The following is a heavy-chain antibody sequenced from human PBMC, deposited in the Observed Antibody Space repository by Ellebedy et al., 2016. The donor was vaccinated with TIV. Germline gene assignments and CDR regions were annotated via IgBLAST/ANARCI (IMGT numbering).Heavy chain of an antibody. V-gene: IGHV3-53*01. Sequence: GESLKISCAASGFTVSYTYMSWVRQAPGKGLEWVSVIHTGGDTYYADSVKGQFTISRDSSKNTLYLQMNSLRAEDTAVYYCARRITGTYGDDALDIWGQGTMVTVSS. CDR1: GFTVSYTY. CDR2: IHTGGDT. CDR3: ARRITGTYGDDALDI. J-gene: IGHJ3*02. D-gene: IGHD1-20*01.